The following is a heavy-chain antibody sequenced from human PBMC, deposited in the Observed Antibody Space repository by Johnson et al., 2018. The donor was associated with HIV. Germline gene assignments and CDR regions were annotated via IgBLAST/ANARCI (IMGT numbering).Heavy chain of an antibody. J-gene: IGHJ3*01. Sequence: VQLVESGGGLIQPGASLSLSCTASGFTVSSNYMNWVRQAPGQGLEWVGRINSKTDGATTDYTAPVKGRFSISRDDSKNTLYLQMNNLKTEDTALYYCTRVVVITQEKWGQGTMVTVSS. V-gene: IGHV3-15*01. CDR3: TRVVVITQEK. CDR1: GFTVSSNY. D-gene: IGHD3-22*01. CDR2: INSKTDGATT.